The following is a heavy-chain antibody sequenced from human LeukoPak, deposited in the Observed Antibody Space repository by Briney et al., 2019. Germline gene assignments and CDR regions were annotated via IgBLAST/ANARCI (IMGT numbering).Heavy chain of an antibody. CDR3: ATPYTILGVLQRIYFLY. Sequence: ASVNVTCNVSGNSFSELPVHWARQAPGKGLEWMGGFDPEDGDRIYAQKFKGRVTMTEDTVTDTAYMELSSLRSEDTAVYYCATPYTILGVLQRIYFLYWAEKPGHSVSS. J-gene: IGHJ4*02. CDR1: GNSFSELP. D-gene: IGHD3-3*01. V-gene: IGHV1-24*01. CDR2: FDPEDGDR.